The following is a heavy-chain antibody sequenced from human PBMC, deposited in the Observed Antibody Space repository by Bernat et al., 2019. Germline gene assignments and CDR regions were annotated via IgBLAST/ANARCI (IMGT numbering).Heavy chain of an antibody. CDR1: GFTFSSYA. CDR2: ILYDGSNK. V-gene: IGHV3-30-3*01. Sequence: QVQLVESGGGVVQPGRSLRLSCAASGFTFSSYAMHWVRQAPGKGLGWVAVILYDGSNKYCADSVKGRFTISRDKSKNTLYLQMNSLRAEDTAVYYCARDSVPYSSGWYLFDYWGQGTLVTVSS. D-gene: IGHD6-19*01. J-gene: IGHJ4*02. CDR3: ARDSVPYSSGWYLFDY.